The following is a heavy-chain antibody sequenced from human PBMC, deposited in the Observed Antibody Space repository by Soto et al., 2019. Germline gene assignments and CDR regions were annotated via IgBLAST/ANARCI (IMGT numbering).Heavy chain of an antibody. V-gene: IGHV3-11*05. J-gene: IGHJ4*02. CDR1: GFTFTDYY. CDR2: ISGSSSDT. D-gene: IGHD1-26*01. Sequence: QVQLVESGGGLVRPGGSLRLSCAASGFTFTDYYMGWTRQAPGKGLECVSYISGSSSDTNYADSVKGRFTISRDNAKNSLYLHMNSLRAEDTAVYYCARARGSYSFDYWGQGTLVTVSS. CDR3: ARARGSYSFDY.